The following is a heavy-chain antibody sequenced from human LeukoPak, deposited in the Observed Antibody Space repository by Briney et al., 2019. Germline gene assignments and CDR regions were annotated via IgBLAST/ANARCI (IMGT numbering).Heavy chain of an antibody. CDR2: ISSSSSYI. CDR3: AKRGVVIRVFLVGFHKEAYYFDS. V-gene: IGHV3-21*04. D-gene: IGHD3-10*01. J-gene: IGHJ4*02. Sequence: GGSLRLSCAASGFTFSSYSMNWVRQAPGKGLEWVPSISSSSSYIYYADSVKGRFTISRDNPKNTLYLQMNSLRAEDTAVYFCAKRGVVIRVFLVGFHKEAYYFDSWGQGALVTVSS. CDR1: GFTFSSYS.